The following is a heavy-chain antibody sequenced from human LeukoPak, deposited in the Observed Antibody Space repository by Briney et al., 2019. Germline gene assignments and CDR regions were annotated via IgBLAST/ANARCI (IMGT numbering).Heavy chain of an antibody. CDR3: ARVDIAVVPSTTFDY. CDR2: INYSGTT. D-gene: IGHD2-2*01. V-gene: IGHV4-39*01. Sequence: PSETLSLTCTVSGGSISSRSYYWGWIRQPPGKGLEWIGSINYSGTTYYNPSLKSRVTISVDTSKNQFSLRLSSVTAADTAVYYCARVDIAVVPSTTFDYWGQGTLVTVSS. J-gene: IGHJ4*02. CDR1: GGSISSRSYY.